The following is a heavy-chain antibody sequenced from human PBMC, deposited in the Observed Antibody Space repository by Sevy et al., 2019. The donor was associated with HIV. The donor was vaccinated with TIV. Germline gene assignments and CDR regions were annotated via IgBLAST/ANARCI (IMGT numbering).Heavy chain of an antibody. CDR3: VRGVNLDVIPWGH. J-gene: IGHJ4*02. D-gene: IGHD1-26*01. CDR1: GVSVNNGDYY. V-gene: IGHV4-61*08. Sequence: SETLSLTCTVSGVSVNNGDYYWTWIRQPPGKGLEWIGYAYYSGSTNYNPSLESRVTISVDTSKNQFSLKLNSVTAADTALYYCVRGVNLDVIPWGHWGQGILVTVSS. CDR2: AYYSGST.